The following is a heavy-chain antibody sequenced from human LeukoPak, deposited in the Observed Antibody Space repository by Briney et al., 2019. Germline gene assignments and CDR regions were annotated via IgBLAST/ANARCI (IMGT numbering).Heavy chain of an antibody. D-gene: IGHD6-19*01. J-gene: IGHJ4*02. Sequence: ERSLRLSCAASGFTFSSYGMHWVRQALGKGLEWVAVISYDGSNKYYADSVKGRFTISRDNSKNTLYLQMNSLRAEDTAVYYCAKDKKGVPVAGLDYWGQGTLVTVSS. CDR3: AKDKKGVPVAGLDY. CDR1: GFTFSSYG. V-gene: IGHV3-30*18. CDR2: ISYDGSNK.